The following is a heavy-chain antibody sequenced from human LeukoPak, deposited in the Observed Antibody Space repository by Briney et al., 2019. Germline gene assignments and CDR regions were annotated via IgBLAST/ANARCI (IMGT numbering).Heavy chain of an antibody. CDR2: ISAYGHT. CDR1: GCTFSSYG. Sequence: ASVKVSCKTSGCTFSSYGITWVRQAPGQGLEWMGWISAYGHTKLARNLKARVTVTIDTSTTTAYMELRSLSSDDTAVYFCARETASGYLGFDFWGQGTLITVSS. D-gene: IGHD3-3*01. J-gene: IGHJ4*02. CDR3: ARETASGYLGFDF. V-gene: IGHV1-18*01.